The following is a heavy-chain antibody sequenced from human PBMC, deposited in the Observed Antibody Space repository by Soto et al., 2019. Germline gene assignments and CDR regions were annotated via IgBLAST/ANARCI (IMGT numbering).Heavy chain of an antibody. J-gene: IGHJ2*01. Sequence: EVQLLESGGGLVQPGGSLRLSCVGSGFTFISYAMNWVRQAPGKGLEWVSGISGGGDRTFDADSVKGRFTISRDNSKNTVNLQMNSLRADDTAVYYCARKVLGSTSRPDYWYFDLWGRGTLVTVS. CDR1: GFTFISYA. V-gene: IGHV3-23*01. D-gene: IGHD3-16*01. CDR3: ARKVLGSTSRPDYWYFDL. CDR2: ISGGGDRT.